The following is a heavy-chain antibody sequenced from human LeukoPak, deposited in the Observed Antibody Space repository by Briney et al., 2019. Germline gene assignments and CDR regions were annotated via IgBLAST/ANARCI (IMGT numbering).Heavy chain of an antibody. Sequence: PSETLSLTCTVSGGSISSYYWSWIRQPPGKGLEWIGYIYYSGSTNYNPSLKSRVTISVDTSKNQFSLKLSSVTAADTAVYYCARASRIIITFGGVAYFDYWGQGALVTVSS. D-gene: IGHD3-16*01. CDR3: ARASRIIITFGGVAYFDY. J-gene: IGHJ4*02. CDR1: GGSISSYY. V-gene: IGHV4-59*12. CDR2: IYYSGST.